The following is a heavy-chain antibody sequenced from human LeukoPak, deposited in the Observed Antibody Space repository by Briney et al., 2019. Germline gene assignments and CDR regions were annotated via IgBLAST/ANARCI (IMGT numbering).Heavy chain of an antibody. CDR2: ISAYNGNT. D-gene: IGHD6-13*01. CDR1: GYTFTSYG. J-gene: IGHJ4*02. CDR3: ARGDMYSSSWYADY. V-gene: IGHV1-18*01. Sequence: ASVKVSCKAAGYTFTSYGISWVRQAPGQGLEWMGWISAYNGNTNYAQKLQGRVTIITETSTSTAYMELRSLRSDDTAVYYCARGDMYSSSWYADYWGQGTLVTVSS.